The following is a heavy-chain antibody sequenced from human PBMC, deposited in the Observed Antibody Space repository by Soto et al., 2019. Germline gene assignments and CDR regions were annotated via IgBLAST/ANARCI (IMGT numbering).Heavy chain of an antibody. D-gene: IGHD6-13*01. CDR2: IYYSGST. V-gene: IGHV4-39*02. Sequence: SETLSLTCTVSGDSISSNSYYWGWIRQPPGKGLEWIGTIYYSGSTYYNPSLKSRVTISVDTSKNHFSLKLSSVTAADTAVYSFARLLYTTTWYDFYYSGRAVWGQGTRVTVSS. J-gene: IGHJ6*02. CDR3: ARLLYTTTWYDFYYSGRAV. CDR1: GDSISSNSYY.